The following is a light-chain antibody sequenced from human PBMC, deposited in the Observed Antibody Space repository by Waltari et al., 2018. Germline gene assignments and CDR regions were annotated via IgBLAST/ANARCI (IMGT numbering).Light chain of an antibody. Sequence: DIVFTQSPATLSLSPGARATLSCSASQSVHTYLAWYQQIPGQTPRLLIYDSSNRAPGIPARFSGSGSGTDFTLTISSLEPEDFALYYCHQRVSWPQTFGQGTKVEIK. J-gene: IGKJ1*01. CDR2: DSS. CDR3: HQRVSWPQT. CDR1: QSVHTY. V-gene: IGKV3-11*01.